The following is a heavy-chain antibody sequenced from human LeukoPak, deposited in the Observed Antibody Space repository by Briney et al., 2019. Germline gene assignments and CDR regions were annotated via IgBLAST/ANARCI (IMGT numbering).Heavy chain of an antibody. D-gene: IGHD5-18*01. J-gene: IGHJ2*01. V-gene: IGHV4-39*07. CDR3: ARKMDTAMITVRYFDL. CDR1: GGSISSSSYY. Sequence: PSETLSLTCTVSGGSISSSSYYWGWIRQPPGKGLEWIGSIYYSGSTYYNPSLKSRVTISVDTSKNQFSLKLSSVTAADTAVYYCARKMDTAMITVRYFDLWGRGTLVTVSS. CDR2: IYYSGST.